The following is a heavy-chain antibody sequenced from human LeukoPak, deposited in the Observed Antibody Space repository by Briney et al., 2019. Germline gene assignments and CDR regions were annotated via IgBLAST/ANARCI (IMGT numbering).Heavy chain of an antibody. CDR1: GYTFTSYD. J-gene: IGHJ4*02. D-gene: IGHD5-18*01. Sequence: GASVKVSCKASGYTFTSYDVNWVRQATGQGLEWMGWMIPDSGNTGYAQKFQGRVTMTRNTSISTAYMELSSLRSEDTAVYFCAKRGYSYGDFDFWGQGTLVTVSS. CDR2: MIPDSGNT. CDR3: AKRGYSYGDFDF. V-gene: IGHV1-8*01.